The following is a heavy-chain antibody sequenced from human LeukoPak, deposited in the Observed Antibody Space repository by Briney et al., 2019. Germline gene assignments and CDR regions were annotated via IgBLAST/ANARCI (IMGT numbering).Heavy chain of an antibody. D-gene: IGHD4-11*01. J-gene: IGHJ4*02. CDR1: GFTFDDYG. Sequence: GGSLRLSCAASGFTFDDYGMSWVRQAPGKGLEWVSGINWNGGSTGYADSVKGRFTISRDNSKSTLYLQMNSLRAEDTAVYYCAKKSTTVITYYFDYWGQGTLVTVSS. CDR2: INWNGGST. V-gene: IGHV3-20*04. CDR3: AKKSTTVITYYFDY.